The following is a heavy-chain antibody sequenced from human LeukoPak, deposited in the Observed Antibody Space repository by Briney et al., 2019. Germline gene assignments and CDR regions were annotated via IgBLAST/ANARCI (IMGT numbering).Heavy chain of an antibody. D-gene: IGHD1-26*01. CDR1: GFTFDDYT. CDR2: ISRDGVST. CDR3: AKDGGSGATRPIDF. J-gene: IGHJ4*02. V-gene: IGHV3-43*01. Sequence: PGGSLRLSCAASGFTFDDYTMHWVRQAPGKGLEWVSLISRDGVSTYYADSVKGRFTISRDNSKNSLYLQLNSLRTEDTAFYYCAKDGGSGATRPIDFWGQGTLVTVSS.